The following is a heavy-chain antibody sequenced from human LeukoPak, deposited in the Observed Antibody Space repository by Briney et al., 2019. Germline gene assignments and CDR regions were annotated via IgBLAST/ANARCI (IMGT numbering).Heavy chain of an antibody. CDR3: ARTGSTVTMLYPFDH. D-gene: IGHD4-17*01. V-gene: IGHV4-59*01. J-gene: IGHJ4*02. CDR2: IYYSGST. CDR1: GGSIRSYY. Sequence: PSETLSLTCTVSGGSIRSYYWSWIRQPPGKGLEWIGYIYYSGSTDYNPSLKSRVSISVDTSKNQFSLKLSCVTAADTTVYYCARTGSTVTMLYPFDHWGQGTLVTVSS.